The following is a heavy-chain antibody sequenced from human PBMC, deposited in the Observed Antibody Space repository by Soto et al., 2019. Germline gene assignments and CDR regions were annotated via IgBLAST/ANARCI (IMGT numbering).Heavy chain of an antibody. CDR1: GYTFSSYG. Sequence: QVQLVQSGAEVKKPGASVKVSCKGSGYTFSSYGINWVRQAPGQGLEWMGWISAYNGNTDYAQNLQGRVTMTTDTPTSTADLELRSLRSDDTAIYYCARERVSTGPDYWGQGTMVTVSS. D-gene: IGHD1-1*01. J-gene: IGHJ4*02. CDR3: ARERVSTGPDY. CDR2: ISAYNGNT. V-gene: IGHV1-18*01.